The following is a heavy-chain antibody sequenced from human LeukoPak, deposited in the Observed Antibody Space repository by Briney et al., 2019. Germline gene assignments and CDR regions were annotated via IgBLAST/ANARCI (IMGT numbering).Heavy chain of an antibody. J-gene: IGHJ6*02. CDR3: AREGPRYCSSTSCRNYYYYGMDV. CDR1: GGSSSSSNW. CDR2: IDHSGRT. D-gene: IGHD2-2*01. Sequence: PSGTLSLTCAVSGGSSSSSNWWNWVRQPPGKGLEWIGEIDHSGRTNYNPSLKSRVTISVDTSKNQFSLKLSSVTAADTAVYYCAREGPRYCSSTSCRNYYYYGMDVWGQGTTVTVSS. V-gene: IGHV4-4*02.